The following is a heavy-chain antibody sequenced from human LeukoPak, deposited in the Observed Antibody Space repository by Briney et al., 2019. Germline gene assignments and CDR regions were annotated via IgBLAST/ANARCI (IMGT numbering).Heavy chain of an antibody. J-gene: IGHJ5*02. V-gene: IGHV1-2*02. CDR3: LRGSVGLAPPGSDP. Sequence: ASVKVSCKASGYTFTGYYMHWVRQAPGQGLEWMGWINLNSGGTHSAQIFQGRVTMTRDTSISTAYMELTRLSSDDTAVYYCLRGSVGLAPPGSDPWGQGTLVTVSS. CDR1: GYTFTGYY. CDR2: INLNSGGT.